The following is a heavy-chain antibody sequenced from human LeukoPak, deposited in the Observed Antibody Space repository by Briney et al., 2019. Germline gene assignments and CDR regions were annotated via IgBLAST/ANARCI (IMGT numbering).Heavy chain of an antibody. CDR3: ARGWGSRYCSGGSCYSYYYYGMDV. V-gene: IGHV4-34*01. CDR1: GFTFSSYS. CDR2: INHSGST. D-gene: IGHD2-15*01. J-gene: IGHJ6*02. Sequence: GSLRLSCAASGFTFSSYSMNWVRQAPGKGLEWIGEINHSGSTNYNPSLKSRVTISVDTSKNQFSLKLSSATAADTAVYYCARGWGSRYCSGGSCYSYYYYGMDVWGQGTTVTVSS.